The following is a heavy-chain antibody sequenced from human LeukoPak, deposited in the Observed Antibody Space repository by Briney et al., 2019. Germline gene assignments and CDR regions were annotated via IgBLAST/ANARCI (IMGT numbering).Heavy chain of an antibody. CDR3: ARVRLTTVTDY. J-gene: IGHJ4*02. Sequence: SETLSLTCAVYGGSFSGYYWSWIRQPPGKGLEWIGEINHSGSTNYNPSLKSRVTISVDTSKNQFSLKLSFVTAADTAVYYCARVRLTTVTDYWGQGTLVTVSS. CDR1: GGSFSGYY. CDR2: INHSGST. V-gene: IGHV4-34*01. D-gene: IGHD4-17*01.